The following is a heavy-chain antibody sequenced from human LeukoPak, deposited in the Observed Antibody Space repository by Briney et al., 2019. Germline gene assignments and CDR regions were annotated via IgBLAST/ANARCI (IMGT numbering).Heavy chain of an antibody. Sequence: GGSLRLSCAASGFTFSDYYMSWIRQAPGKGLEWVSYISSSGSTIYYADSVKGRFTTSRDNAKNSLYLQMNSLRAEDTAVYYCARVSGEPTYYDFWSGSLYYYYGMDVWGQGTTVTVSS. D-gene: IGHD3-3*01. V-gene: IGHV3-11*01. CDR1: GFTFSDYY. CDR3: ARVSGEPTYYDFWSGSLYYYYGMDV. CDR2: ISSSGSTI. J-gene: IGHJ6*02.